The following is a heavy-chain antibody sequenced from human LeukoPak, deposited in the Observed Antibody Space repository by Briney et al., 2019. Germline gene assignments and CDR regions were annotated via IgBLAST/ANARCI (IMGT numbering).Heavy chain of an antibody. Sequence: GGSLRLSCAASGFTFSSYEMNWVRQAPGKGLEWVSYISSSGSTIYYADSVKGRFTISGDNAKNSLYLQMNSLRAEDTAVYYCARDSSSWYYGMDVWGQGTTVTVSS. J-gene: IGHJ6*02. CDR3: ARDSSSWYYGMDV. D-gene: IGHD6-13*01. CDR2: ISSSGSTI. CDR1: GFTFSSYE. V-gene: IGHV3-48*03.